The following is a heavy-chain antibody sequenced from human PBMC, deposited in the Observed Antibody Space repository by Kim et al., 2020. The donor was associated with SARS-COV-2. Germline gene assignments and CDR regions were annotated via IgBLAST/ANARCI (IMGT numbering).Heavy chain of an antibody. J-gene: IGHJ4*02. CDR3: ARFLIHYDSSGYFLGSWYFDY. V-gene: IGHV3-53*01. CDR1: GLSVSSNY. CDR2: IYSGGST. Sequence: GGSLRLSCAASGLSVSSNYMSWVRQAPGKGLEWVSLIYSGGSTFYADSVKGRFTISRDNSKNTLYFQMNSLRAEDTAVYYCARFLIHYDSSGYFLGSWYFDYWGQGTLVTVSS. D-gene: IGHD3-22*01.